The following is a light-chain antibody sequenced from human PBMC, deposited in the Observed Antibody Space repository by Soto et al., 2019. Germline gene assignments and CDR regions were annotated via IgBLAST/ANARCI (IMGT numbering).Light chain of an antibody. CDR3: QQYNNWPQT. Sequence: ETMMTQSPDTLSVSIGERATRSCRASQSLRSSLAWYQQKPGQAPRLLIYDASTRATGIPARFSGSGSGTGVTVTISGLHSEDFAVYYCQQYNNWPQTFGQGHKVEIQ. V-gene: IGKV3-15*01. CDR2: DAS. J-gene: IGKJ1*01. CDR1: QSLRSS.